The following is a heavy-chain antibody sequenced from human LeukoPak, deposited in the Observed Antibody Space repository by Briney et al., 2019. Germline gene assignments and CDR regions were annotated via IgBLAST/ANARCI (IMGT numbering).Heavy chain of an antibody. CDR3: ARGGGTVLRYFDWFPPAHYYGMDV. V-gene: IGHV4-34*01. D-gene: IGHD3-9*01. CDR1: GGSFSGYY. Sequence: SETLPFTCAVYGGSFSGYYWSWIRQPPGKGLEWIGEINHSGSTNYNPSLKSRVTISVDTSKNQFSLKLSSVTAADTAVYYCARGGGTVLRYFDWFPPAHYYGMDVWGQGTTVTVSS. CDR2: INHSGST. J-gene: IGHJ6*02.